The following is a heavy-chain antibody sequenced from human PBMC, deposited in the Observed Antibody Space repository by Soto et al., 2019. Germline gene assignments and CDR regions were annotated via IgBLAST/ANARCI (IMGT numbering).Heavy chain of an antibody. J-gene: IGHJ3*02. CDR2: IKAIGDGGTT. CDR3: HTPHGRNAFDI. D-gene: IGHD2-8*01. V-gene: IGHV3-15*01. CDR1: GFTFTNAW. Sequence: AGGSLRLSCATSGFTFTNAWMAWVRQAPGKGLEWVGRIKAIGDGGTTNYAAPVKGRFTVSRDDSENTLYLQMNSLRVEDTGIYYCHTPHGRNAFDIWGQGTVVTVPS.